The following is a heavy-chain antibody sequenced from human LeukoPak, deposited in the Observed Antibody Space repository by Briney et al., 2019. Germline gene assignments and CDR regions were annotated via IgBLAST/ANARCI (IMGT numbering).Heavy chain of an antibody. Sequence: SETLSLTCTVSGDSIGSHYWSWIRQPPGKGLEWTGYIFYVGSTNYNPSLKSRVTISVDTSKNQFSLKLNSVTAADTGVYYCARDYYDSRGEAFDIWGQGTMVTVSS. CDR3: ARDYYDSRGEAFDI. CDR2: IFYVGST. D-gene: IGHD3-22*01. V-gene: IGHV4-59*11. J-gene: IGHJ3*02. CDR1: GDSIGSHY.